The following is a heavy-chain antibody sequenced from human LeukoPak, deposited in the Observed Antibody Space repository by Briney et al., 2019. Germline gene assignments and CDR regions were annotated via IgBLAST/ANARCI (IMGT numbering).Heavy chain of an antibody. CDR1: GYTFTSYG. Sequence: GASLKVSCKASGYTFTSYGISWVRQAPGQGLEWMGWISAYNGNTNYAQKLQGRVTMTTDTSTSTAYMELGSLRSDDTAVYYCARAPSYYYDSSGYFYPRANPAENPHYFQHWGQGTLVTVSS. V-gene: IGHV1-18*01. CDR2: ISAYNGNT. CDR3: ARAPSYYYDSSGYFYPRANPAENPHYFQH. D-gene: IGHD3-22*01. J-gene: IGHJ1*01.